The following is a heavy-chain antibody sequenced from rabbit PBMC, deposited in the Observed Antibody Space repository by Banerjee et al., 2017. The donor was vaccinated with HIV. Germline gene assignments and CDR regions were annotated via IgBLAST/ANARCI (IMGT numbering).Heavy chain of an antibody. CDR2: INNATGKP. Sequence: QSLEEAGGGLVNPGGTLTLTCTVSGFSFSDSNVMCWVRQPPGKGLEWIGCINNATGKPVSATCAKGRLTTSKAASPTVTLQVTRLTAAATATYFCASDLTGVIGWNFCWWGPGTLVTV. J-gene: IGHJ4*01. CDR1: GFSFSDSNV. D-gene: IGHD1-1*01. V-gene: IGHV1S40*01. CDR3: ASDLTGVIGWNFCW.